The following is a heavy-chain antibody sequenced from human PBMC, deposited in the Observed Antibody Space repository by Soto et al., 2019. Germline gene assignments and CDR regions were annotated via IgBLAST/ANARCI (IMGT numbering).Heavy chain of an antibody. D-gene: IGHD1-26*01. CDR2: IKGDESDT. CDR1: GFSFSTYW. V-gene: IGHV3-74*01. Sequence: EVQLVESGGGLVQPGGSLRLSCAASGFSFSTYWMHWVRQAPGKGLVWVSRIKGDESDTNYADSVKGRFTISRDNAQNTLYLQMSSLRAEDTAIYYCARGAYRAYYPDHWGQGALVTIS. CDR3: ARGAYRAYYPDH. J-gene: IGHJ4*02.